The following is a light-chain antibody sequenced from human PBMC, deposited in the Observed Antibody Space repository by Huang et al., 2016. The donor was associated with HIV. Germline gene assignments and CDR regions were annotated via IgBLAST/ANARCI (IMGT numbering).Light chain of an antibody. CDR3: QQYGNSSFT. J-gene: IGKJ4*01. Sequence: EIVLTQSPGTLFLSPGERATLSCWARRSVSSFHLAWFQQRPGQAPRLLIYGASSRATGIPHRFSGSGSGTDFTLTISRLEPEDSAVYYCQQYGNSSFTFGGGTTVEIK. V-gene: IGKV3-20*01. CDR1: RSVSSFH. CDR2: GAS.